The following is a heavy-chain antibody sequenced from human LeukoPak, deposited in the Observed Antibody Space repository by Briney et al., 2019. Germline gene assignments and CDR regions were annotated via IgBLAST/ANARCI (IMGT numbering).Heavy chain of an antibody. D-gene: IGHD2-15*01. J-gene: IGHJ3*02. CDR1: GFTFSSYA. V-gene: IGHV3-23*01. CDR2: ISGSGGST. CDR3: ARAGRSGGSWKGSLRRIHDAFDI. Sequence: PGGSLRLSCAASGFTFSSYAMSWVRQAPGKGLEWVSAISGSGGSTYYADSVKGRFTISRDNSKNTLYLQMNSLRAEDTAVYYCARAGRSGGSWKGSLRRIHDAFDIWGQGTMVTVSS.